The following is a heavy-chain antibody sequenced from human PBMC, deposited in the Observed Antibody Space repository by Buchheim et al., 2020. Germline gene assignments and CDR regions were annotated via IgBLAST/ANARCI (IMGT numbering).Heavy chain of an antibody. CDR3: ARGGGDILTGAEYYYYYGMDV. CDR1: GGSISSGDYY. Sequence: QVQLQESGPGLVKPSQTLSLTCTVSGGSISSGDYYWSWIRQPPGKGLEWIGYIYYSGSTYYHPSLKSRVTISVDTSKNQFSLKLSSVTAADTAVYYCARGGGDILTGAEYYYYYGMDVWGQGTT. CDR2: IYYSGST. J-gene: IGHJ6*02. V-gene: IGHV4-30-4*01. D-gene: IGHD3-9*01.